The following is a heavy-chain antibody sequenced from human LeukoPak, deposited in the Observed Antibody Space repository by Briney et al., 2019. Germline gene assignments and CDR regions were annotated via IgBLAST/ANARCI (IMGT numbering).Heavy chain of an antibody. Sequence: TGGSLRLSCAASGFTFSSYEVNWVRQAPGKGLEWVSYISSRGSTIYYADSVKGRFTISRDNAKNSLYLQMNSLRAEDTAVYYCARAGRVGYSYGYPLYYFDYWGQGTLVTVSS. CDR2: ISSRGSTI. V-gene: IGHV3-48*03. J-gene: IGHJ4*02. CDR3: ARAGRVGYSYGYPLYYFDY. D-gene: IGHD5-18*01. CDR1: GFTFSSYE.